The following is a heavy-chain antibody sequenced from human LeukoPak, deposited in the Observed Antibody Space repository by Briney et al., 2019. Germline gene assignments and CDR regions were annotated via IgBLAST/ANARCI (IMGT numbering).Heavy chain of an antibody. CDR3: ARGYSTSWTYYFDY. CDR2: LHYGGST. D-gene: IGHD6-13*01. V-gene: IGHV4-59*01. CDR1: DGAITGYY. Sequence: VKPSETLSLTCTVSDGAITGYYWGWIRQPPGKGRDWIGHLHYGGSTNYNPSLKSRVTISVDTSKNHFSLKLSSVTAADTAVYYCARGYSTSWTYYFDYWGQGALVTVSS. J-gene: IGHJ4*02.